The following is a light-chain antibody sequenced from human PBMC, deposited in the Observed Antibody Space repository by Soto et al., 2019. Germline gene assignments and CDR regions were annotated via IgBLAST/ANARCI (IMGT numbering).Light chain of an antibody. V-gene: IGKV1-5*01. J-gene: IGKJ5*01. CDR3: QQSSSTPLIT. CDR1: QSITTF. Sequence: MTHSRSTVSAYIEDRVTITCRASQSITTFLAWYQQKPGKAPQILIYDASKLEPGVPSRLSGGGSGTDFTLTISRLQPEDFATYYCQQSSSTPLITVGQGTRLEIK. CDR2: DAS.